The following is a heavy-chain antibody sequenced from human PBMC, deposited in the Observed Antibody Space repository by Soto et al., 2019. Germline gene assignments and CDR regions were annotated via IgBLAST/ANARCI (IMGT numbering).Heavy chain of an antibody. V-gene: IGHV3-30*18. CDR1: GFDFSRYG. D-gene: IGHD3-10*01. CDR2: ISYDGSNK. J-gene: IGHJ6*02. CDR3: AKDLYSSETYTYYCGMDV. Sequence: GGSLRLSCAASGFDFSRYGIHWVRQAPGKGLEWVAVISYDGSNKFYADSVKGRFTISRDNSKNTLYLQMNSLRAEDTAVYYCAKDLYSSETYTYYCGMDVWGQGTTVTVSS.